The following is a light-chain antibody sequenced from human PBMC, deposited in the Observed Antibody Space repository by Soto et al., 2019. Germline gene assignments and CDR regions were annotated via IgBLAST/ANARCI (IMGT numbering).Light chain of an antibody. J-gene: IGKJ1*01. CDR1: QSVSNN. CDR2: DAS. V-gene: IGKV3-15*01. Sequence: EIVVTQSPATLSVSPGERATLSCRASQSVSNNLARYQQKPGQAPRLLIYDASTRATGIPARISGSGSGTEFTLTISSLQSEDFAVYYCQQYDNWPQTFGQGTRWIS. CDR3: QQYDNWPQT.